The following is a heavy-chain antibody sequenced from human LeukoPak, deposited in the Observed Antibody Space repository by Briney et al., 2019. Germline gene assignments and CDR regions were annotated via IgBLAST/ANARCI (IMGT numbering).Heavy chain of an antibody. Sequence: TSETLSLTCTVSGGSISSSSYYWGWIRQPPGKGLEWSGSIYYSGSTYYNPSLKSRVTISVDTSKNQFSLKLSSVTAADTAVYYCARQLGYCSSTSCYADKVDYWGQGTLVTVPS. CDR1: GGSISSSSYY. CDR2: IYYSGST. J-gene: IGHJ4*02. CDR3: ARQLGYCSSTSCYADKVDY. V-gene: IGHV4-39*01. D-gene: IGHD2-2*01.